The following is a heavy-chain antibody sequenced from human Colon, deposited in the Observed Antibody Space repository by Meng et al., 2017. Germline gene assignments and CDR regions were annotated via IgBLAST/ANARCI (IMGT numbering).Heavy chain of an antibody. Sequence: SETLSLTYNVSGGSISDYYWNWIRQPVGKGLEWIGRIRGSGSTNFNPSLKGRVTMSVDTSKNQFSLKLYSVTAADTAVYFCARDHAPFDYGLSRPGLDPWGQGTLVTVFS. CDR1: GGSISDYY. J-gene: IGHJ5*02. CDR3: ARDHAPFDYGLSRPGLDP. D-gene: IGHD3-16*01. CDR2: IRGSGST. V-gene: IGHV4-4*07.